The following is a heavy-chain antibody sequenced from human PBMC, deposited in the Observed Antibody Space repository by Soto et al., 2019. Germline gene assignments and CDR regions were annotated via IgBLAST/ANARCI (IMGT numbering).Heavy chain of an antibody. J-gene: IGHJ6*02. Sequence: GASVKVSFKASGGTFSSYAISWVRQAPGQGLEWMGGIIPIFGTANYAQKFQGRVTITADKSTSTAYMELSSLRSEDTAVYYCASERIAVAGKLYYYYGMDVWGQGTTVTVSS. CDR1: GGTFSSYA. CDR3: ASERIAVAGKLYYYYGMDV. V-gene: IGHV1-69*06. D-gene: IGHD6-19*01. CDR2: IIPIFGTA.